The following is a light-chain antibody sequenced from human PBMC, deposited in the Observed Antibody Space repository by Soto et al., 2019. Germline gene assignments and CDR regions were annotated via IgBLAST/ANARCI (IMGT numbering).Light chain of an antibody. V-gene: IGKV3-20*01. Sequence: EVVLTQSPGTLSLSPGERATLSCRASQSVSDNYFAWYQQKPHQARRLLIFGSSDRATGTPDRFSGSGSGTDFTLTISSLEPEDFAVYYCQQYGSSPPYTFGQGTKMEIK. CDR3: QQYGSSPPYT. CDR2: GSS. J-gene: IGKJ2*01. CDR1: QSVSDNY.